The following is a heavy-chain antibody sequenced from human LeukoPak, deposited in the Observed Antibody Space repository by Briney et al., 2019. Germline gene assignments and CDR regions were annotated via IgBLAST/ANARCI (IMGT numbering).Heavy chain of an antibody. CDR1: GFTFSTFY. Sequence: GGSLRLSCAASGFTFSTFYMNWVRQAPGKGQKWVSFITGSSSYVCYTDSVTGRFTISRDNAKYSLFLQMNSMRVEDTAVSYYASGFTSSRYLDYWGQGTLVTVSS. J-gene: IGHJ4*02. V-gene: IGHV3-21*01. CDR3: ASGFTSSRYLDY. CDR2: ITGSSSYV. D-gene: IGHD2-2*01.